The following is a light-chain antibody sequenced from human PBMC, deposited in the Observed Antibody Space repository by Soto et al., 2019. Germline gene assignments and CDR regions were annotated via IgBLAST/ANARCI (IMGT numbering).Light chain of an antibody. CDR1: QSVSSTY. CDR2: GAS. CDR3: QRSSDSLPST. Sequence: EVVLTQSPGTLSLSPGERATLSCRASQSVSSTYLAWYQQKPGQAPRLLIYGASKRATGIPDRFSGSGSGTDFTLTISRLEPEDFAVYYCQRSSDSLPSTFGGGTKVDIK. V-gene: IGKV3-20*01. J-gene: IGKJ4*01.